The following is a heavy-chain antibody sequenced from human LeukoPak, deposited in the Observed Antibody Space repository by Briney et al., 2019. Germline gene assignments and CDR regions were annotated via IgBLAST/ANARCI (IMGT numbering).Heavy chain of an antibody. CDR2: ISSGGGST. J-gene: IGHJ4*02. Sequence: PGGSLRLSCAASGFTFSSHAMSWVRQAPVKGLEWVSAISSGGGSTYYADSVKGRFTISRDNSKNTLYLQMNSLSAEDMAVYYCAKEPYSGSQLLDYWGQGTLVTVSS. CDR3: AKEPYSGSQLLDY. CDR1: GFTFSSHA. V-gene: IGHV3-23*01. D-gene: IGHD1-26*01.